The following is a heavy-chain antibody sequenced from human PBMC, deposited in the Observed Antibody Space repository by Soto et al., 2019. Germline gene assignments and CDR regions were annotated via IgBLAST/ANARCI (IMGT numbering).Heavy chain of an antibody. CDR3: AKRYDFWSGRWYGLGV. D-gene: IGHD3-3*01. V-gene: IGHV4-4*02. CDR1: GASINSANW. J-gene: IGHJ6*02. CDR2: MYNIGST. Sequence: QVLLEESGPGLVRPSGTLSLTCSVSGASINSANWWVWVRQPPGKGLEWMGEMYNIGSTTYNPSLTRPATISVDKSKNQFSLIVTSVTAADTAVYYCAKRYDFWSGRWYGLGVWGQGTTVTVSS.